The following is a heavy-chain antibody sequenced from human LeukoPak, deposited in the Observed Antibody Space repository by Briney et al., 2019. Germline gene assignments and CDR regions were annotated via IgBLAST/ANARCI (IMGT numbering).Heavy chain of an antibody. CDR3: ARDVSSGWYVDY. D-gene: IGHD6-19*01. J-gene: IGHJ4*02. CDR1: GFTFSSYG. Sequence: QPGRSLRLSCAASGFTFSSYGMHWVRQAPGKGLEWVAVIWCDGSNKYYADSVKGRFTISRDNSKNTLYLQMNSLRAEDTAVYYCARDVSSGWYVDYWGQGTLVTVSS. V-gene: IGHV3-33*01. CDR2: IWCDGSNK.